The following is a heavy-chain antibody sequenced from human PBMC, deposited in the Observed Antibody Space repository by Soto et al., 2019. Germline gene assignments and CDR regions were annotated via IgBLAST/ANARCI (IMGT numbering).Heavy chain of an antibody. CDR2: ISPYDDNT. D-gene: IGHD3-22*01. CDR3: ARGGYYDSSGSRNYHYYGMDV. J-gene: IGHJ6*02. V-gene: IGHV1-18*01. Sequence: QVQVVQSGGEVKEPGASVWVSCKTSGYIFTSYGITWVRQAPGQGLEWLGWISPYDDNTNYAQNLQGRVRMSTDTSTRTAYMELRNLRSDDTAVYYCARGGYYDSSGSRNYHYYGMDVWGQGTTITVS. CDR1: GYIFTSYG.